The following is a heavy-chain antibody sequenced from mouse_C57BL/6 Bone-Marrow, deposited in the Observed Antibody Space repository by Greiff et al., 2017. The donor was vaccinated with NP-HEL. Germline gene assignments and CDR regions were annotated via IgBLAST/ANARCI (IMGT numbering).Heavy chain of an antibody. CDR1: GYTFTSYW. J-gene: IGHJ4*01. CDR3: ARGLLWLRRRDYYAMDY. Sequence: QVQLQQPGAELVKPGASVKLSCKASGYTFTSYWMHWVKQRPGQGLEWIGMIHPNSGSTNYNKKFKSKATLTVDKSSSTAYMQLSSLTSEDSAVYYCARGLLWLRRRDYYAMDYWGQGTSVTVSS. V-gene: IGHV1-64*01. CDR2: IHPNSGST. D-gene: IGHD2-2*01.